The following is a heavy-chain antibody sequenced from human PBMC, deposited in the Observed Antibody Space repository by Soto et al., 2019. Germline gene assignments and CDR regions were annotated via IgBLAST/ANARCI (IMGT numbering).Heavy chain of an antibody. CDR1: GGSTHNNY. Sequence: PETLSLACTFSGGSTHNNYWSWIRQPPGKGLEWIGYIFYSGSTNYNPSLKSRVTISIDTSKNQFSLKLSSVIAADTAVYYCARGGWSHDSWGQGTLVTVSS. J-gene: IGHJ4*02. V-gene: IGHV4-59*01. CDR3: ARGGWSHDS. CDR2: IFYSGST. D-gene: IGHD2-15*01.